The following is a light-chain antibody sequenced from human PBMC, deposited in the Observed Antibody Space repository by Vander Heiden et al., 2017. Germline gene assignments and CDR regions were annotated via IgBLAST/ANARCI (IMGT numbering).Light chain of an antibody. CDR3: QQRSNWPLT. Sequence: ELVLTQSPATLSLSPGERATLSCRASQSVSSYLAWYQQKPGQAPRLLIFDASNRATGIPARFSGSGSGTDFTLTISSLEPEDFALYHCQQRSNWPLTFGGGTKVEIK. CDR1: QSVSSY. V-gene: IGKV3-11*01. CDR2: DAS. J-gene: IGKJ4*01.